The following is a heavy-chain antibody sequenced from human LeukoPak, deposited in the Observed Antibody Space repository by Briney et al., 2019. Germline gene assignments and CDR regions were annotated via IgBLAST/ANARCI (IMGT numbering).Heavy chain of an antibody. D-gene: IGHD1-14*01. CDR1: RDSIINYY. V-gene: IGHV4-59*08. J-gene: IGHJ4*02. Sequence: SGTLSLTCTVSRDSIINYYWSWIRQPPGKGLDGMGYIYYSGNTNYNAALKSRVTMSLDTSTNPFSMKLTSVTVADTAMYYCARRKAKTINYFAYWGQGALVTVSS. CDR2: IYYSGNT. CDR3: ARRKAKTINYFAY.